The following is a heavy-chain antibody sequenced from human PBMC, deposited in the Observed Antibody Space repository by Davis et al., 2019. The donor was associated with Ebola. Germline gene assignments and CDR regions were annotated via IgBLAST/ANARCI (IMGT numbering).Heavy chain of an antibody. CDR3: ARLRGYCSSTSCYYYYDMDV. V-gene: IGHV4-34*01. CDR2: INHSGST. J-gene: IGHJ6*02. Sequence: MPGGSLRLSCGVYGGSFSGYYWSWIRQPTGKGLEWIGDINHSGSTNYNPSLKSRVTISVDTSKNQFSQKLSSVTAADTAVYYCARLRGYCSSTSCYYYYDMDVWGQGTTVTVSS. CDR1: GGSFSGYY. D-gene: IGHD2-2*01.